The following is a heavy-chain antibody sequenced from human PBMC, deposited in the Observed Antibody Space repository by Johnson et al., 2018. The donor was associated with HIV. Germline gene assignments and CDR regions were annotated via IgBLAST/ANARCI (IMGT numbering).Heavy chain of an antibody. CDR3: AKDVHSSGWYAFDI. Sequence: VQLVESGGGVVRPGGSLRLSCAASGFTFDDYGMSWVRQAPGKGLVWVSRINSDGSSTSYADSVKGRFTISRDNAKNTLYLQMNSLRAEDTAVYYCAKDVHSSGWYAFDIWGQGTMVIVSS. CDR1: GFTFDDYG. J-gene: IGHJ3*02. V-gene: IGHV3-20*04. D-gene: IGHD6-19*01. CDR2: INSDGSST.